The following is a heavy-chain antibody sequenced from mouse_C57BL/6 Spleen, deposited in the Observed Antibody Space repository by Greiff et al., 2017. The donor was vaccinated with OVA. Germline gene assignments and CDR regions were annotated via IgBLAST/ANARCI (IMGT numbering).Heavy chain of an antibody. Sequence: EVKLVESGGGLVQPKGSLKLSCAASGFSFNTYAMNWVRQAPGKGLEWVARIRSKSNNYATYYADSVKDRFTISRDDSDSMLYLQMNNLKTEDTAMYYCARQEAIYYDYGGAWFAYWGQGTLVTVSA. CDR2: IRSKSNNYAT. V-gene: IGHV10-1*01. CDR3: ARQEAIYYDYGGAWFAY. CDR1: GFSFNTYA. D-gene: IGHD2-4*01. J-gene: IGHJ3*01.